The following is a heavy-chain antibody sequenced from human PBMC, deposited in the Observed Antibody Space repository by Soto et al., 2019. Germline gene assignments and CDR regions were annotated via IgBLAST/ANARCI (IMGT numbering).Heavy chain of an antibody. V-gene: IGHV4-59*01. CDR2: VYFTGST. CDR1: GDSINGYY. Sequence: SETLSLTCTVSGDSINGYYWRWIRQPPGKGLEWLGYVYFTGSTNYDPSLKSRVTISVSTSKNQFSLRLTCVTAADTAVYYCARSLATPATNIDYWGQGTLVTVSS. CDR3: ARSLATPATNIDY. J-gene: IGHJ4*02. D-gene: IGHD6-6*01.